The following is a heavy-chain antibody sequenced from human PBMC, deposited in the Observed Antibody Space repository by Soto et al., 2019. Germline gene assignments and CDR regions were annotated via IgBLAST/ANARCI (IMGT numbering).Heavy chain of an antibody. D-gene: IGHD1-26*01. CDR2: IYYSGTT. V-gene: IGHV4-28*01. CDR1: GYSISSSNW. Sequence: QVQLQESGPGLVKPSDTLSLTCAVSGYSISSSNWWGWIRQPPGKGLEWIGYIYYSGTTYYNPSLKRRVTLSGDTSKIQFSLKLTSVTAVDTAVYYCARREIQGPIDYWGQGTLVTVSS. CDR3: ARREIQGPIDY. J-gene: IGHJ4*02.